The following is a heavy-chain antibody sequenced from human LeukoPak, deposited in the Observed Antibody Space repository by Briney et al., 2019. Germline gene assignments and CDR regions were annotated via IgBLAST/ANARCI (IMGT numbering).Heavy chain of an antibody. D-gene: IGHD1-26*01. CDR1: GFTFNSYR. CDR3: ARDRGGSYSEIDY. Sequence: PGGSLRLSCTASGFTFNSYRLNWVRQAPGTGLEWVSFISASSSVRYYADSVKGRFTISRDNAKNPLYLQMSSLRAEDTAVYYCARDRGGSYSEIDYWGQGTLVTVSS. J-gene: IGHJ4*02. CDR2: ISASSSVR. V-gene: IGHV3-48*04.